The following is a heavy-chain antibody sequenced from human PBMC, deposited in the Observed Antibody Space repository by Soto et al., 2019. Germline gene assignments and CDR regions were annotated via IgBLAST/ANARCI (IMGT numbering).Heavy chain of an antibody. J-gene: IGHJ4*02. D-gene: IGHD5-18*01. CDR1: GFTFGDYA. CDR2: IRTKGHGGTT. Sequence: PGGSLRLSCTASGFTFGDYAMTWFRQAPGMGLEWISFIRTKGHGGTTEYAASVKGRFTISREDSKSIAFLQMNSLKIDDTAVYYCSRGGAKQLWSPVYFDYWGLGTLVTVSS. CDR3: SRGGAKQLWSPVYFDY. V-gene: IGHV3-49*03.